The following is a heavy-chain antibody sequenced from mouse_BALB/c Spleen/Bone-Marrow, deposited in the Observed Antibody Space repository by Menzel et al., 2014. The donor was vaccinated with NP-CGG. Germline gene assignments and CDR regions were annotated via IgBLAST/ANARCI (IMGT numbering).Heavy chain of an antibody. CDR3: ARGYDEGFAY. CDR2: IDPASGNT. CDR1: GFNIKDTY. J-gene: IGHJ3*01. D-gene: IGHD2-14*01. V-gene: IGHV14-3*02. Sequence: VQLQQPGAELVKPGASVKLSCTASGFNIKDTYMHWVKQRPEQGLEWIGRIDPASGNTKYDPKFQGKATITADTSSNTAYLQLSSLTSEDTAVYYCARGYDEGFAYWGQGTLVTVSA.